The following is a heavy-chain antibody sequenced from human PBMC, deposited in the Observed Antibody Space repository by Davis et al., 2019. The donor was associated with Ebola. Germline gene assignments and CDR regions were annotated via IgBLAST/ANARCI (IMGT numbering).Heavy chain of an antibody. CDR1: GDSVSSNSAA. D-gene: IGHD5-18*01. Sequence: PSETLSLTCAISGDSVSSNSAAWNWIRQSPSRGLEWLGRTYYRSKWYNDYAVSVKSRITINPDTSKNQFSLQLNSVTPEDTAVYYCARYGGYSYGFDYYYGMDVCGQGTTVTVSS. CDR3: ARYGGYSYGFDYYYGMDV. V-gene: IGHV6-1*01. CDR2: TYYRSKWYN. J-gene: IGHJ6*02.